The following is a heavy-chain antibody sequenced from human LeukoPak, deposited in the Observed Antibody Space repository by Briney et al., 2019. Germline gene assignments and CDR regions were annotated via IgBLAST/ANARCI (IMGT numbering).Heavy chain of an antibody. CDR3: AKVYYDSSGSYYFDY. CDR1: GFTFSSYA. J-gene: IGHJ4*02. CDR2: ISGSGGST. V-gene: IGHV3-23*01. D-gene: IGHD3-22*01. Sequence: GGSLRLSCAASGFTFSSYAMSWVRQAPGKGLEWVSAISGSGGSTYYADSVKGRFTTSRDNSKNTLYLQMNSLRAEDTAVYYCAKVYYDSSGSYYFDYWGQGTLVTVSS.